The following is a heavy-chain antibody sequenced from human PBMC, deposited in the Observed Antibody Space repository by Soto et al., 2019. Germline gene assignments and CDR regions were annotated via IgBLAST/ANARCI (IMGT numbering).Heavy chain of an antibody. CDR1: GDSLGNYY. J-gene: IGHJ6*02. V-gene: IGHV4-4*07. CDR3: ARADYEILTGSYAMDV. D-gene: IGHD3-9*01. Sequence: SETLSLTCTVSGDSLGNYYWFWIRQPVGKGLEWIGRVSSSGNTNANPTLNSRATMSIDTSKNQFSLRLRSATAADTAVYHCARADYEILTGSYAMDVWGQGTTVTVSS. CDR2: VSSSGNT.